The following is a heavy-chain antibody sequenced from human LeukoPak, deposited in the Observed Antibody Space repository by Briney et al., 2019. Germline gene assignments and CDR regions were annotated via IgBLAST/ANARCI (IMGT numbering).Heavy chain of an antibody. CDR3: AKDGVHDYGDYGPDY. D-gene: IGHD4-17*01. CDR1: GFTFSSYA. V-gene: IGHV3-30-3*01. CDR2: ISYDGSNK. J-gene: IGHJ4*02. Sequence: GGSLRLSCAASGFTFSSYAMHWVRQAPGKGLEWVAVISYDGSNKYYADSVKGRFTISRDNSKNTLYLQMNSLRAEDTAVYYCAKDGVHDYGDYGPDYWGQGTLVTVSS.